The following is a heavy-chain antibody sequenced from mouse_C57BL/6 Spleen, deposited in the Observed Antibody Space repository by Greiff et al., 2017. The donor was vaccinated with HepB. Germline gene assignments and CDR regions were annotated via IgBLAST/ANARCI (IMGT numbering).Heavy chain of an antibody. J-gene: IGHJ2*01. D-gene: IGHD1-1*01. Sequence: QVQLQQPGAELVKPGASVKLSCKASGYTFTSYWMQWVKQRPGQGLEWIGEIDPSDSYTNYNQKFKGKATLTVDTSSSTAYMQLSSLTSEDSAVYYCERLTTVVAREYFDDWGQGTTLTVSS. CDR2: IDPSDSYT. CDR3: ERLTTVVAREYFDD. CDR1: GYTFTSYW. V-gene: IGHV1-50*01.